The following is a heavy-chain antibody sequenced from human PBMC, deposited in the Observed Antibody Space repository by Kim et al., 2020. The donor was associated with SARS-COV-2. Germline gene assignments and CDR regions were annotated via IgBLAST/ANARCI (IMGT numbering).Heavy chain of an antibody. D-gene: IGHD3-3*01. CDR2: IYYSGST. V-gene: IGHV4-31*03. CDR3: ARAYYGGAFDI. CDR1: GGSISSGGYY. J-gene: IGHJ3*02. Sequence: SETLSLTCTVSGGSISSGGYYWSWIRQHPGKGLEWIGYIYYSGSTYYNPSLKSRVTISVDTSKNQFSLKLSSVTAAETAVYYCARAYYGGAFDIWGQGTMVTVSS.